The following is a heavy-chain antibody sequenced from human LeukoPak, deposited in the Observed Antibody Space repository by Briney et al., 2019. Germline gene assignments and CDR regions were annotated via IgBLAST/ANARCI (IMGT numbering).Heavy chain of an antibody. CDR1: GGTFSSYA. Sequence: GASVKVSCKASGGTFSSYAISWVRQAPGQGLEWMGGIIPIFGTANYAQKFQGRVTITADESTSTAYMELSSLRSEDTAVYYCARAGGIHGGPQHFDYWGQGTLVTVSS. CDR2: IIPIFGTA. V-gene: IGHV1-69*01. J-gene: IGHJ4*02. CDR3: ARAGGIHGGPQHFDY. D-gene: IGHD2-15*01.